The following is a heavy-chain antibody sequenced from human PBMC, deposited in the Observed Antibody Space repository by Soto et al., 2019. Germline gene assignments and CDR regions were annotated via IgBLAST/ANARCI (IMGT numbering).Heavy chain of an antibody. CDR1: GFTFSSYG. V-gene: IGHV3-33*01. CDR2: IWYDGSNK. CDR3: AIETGTTSAGFPGPNDY. J-gene: IGHJ4*02. Sequence: PGGSLRLSCAASGFTFSSYGMHWVRQAPGKGLEWVAVIWYDGSNKYYADSVKGRFTISRDNSKNTLYLQMNSLRAEDTAVYYCAIETGTTSAGFPGPNDYWGQGTLVTVSS. D-gene: IGHD1-7*01.